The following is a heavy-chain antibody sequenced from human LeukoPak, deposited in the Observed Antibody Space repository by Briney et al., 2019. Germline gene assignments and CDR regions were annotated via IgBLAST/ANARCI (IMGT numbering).Heavy chain of an antibody. V-gene: IGHV3-21*01. CDR3: ARVEAVAGNWGGLDP. CDR1: GFTSSSYS. CDR2: ISSTSSYI. Sequence: GGSLRPSCAASGFTSSSYSMNWVRQAPGKGLEWVSSISSTSSYIYYADSVKGRFTISRDNAKDSLFLQLNSLRAEDAAMYYCARVEAVAGNWGGLDPWGQGTLVTVSS. J-gene: IGHJ5*02. D-gene: IGHD6-19*01.